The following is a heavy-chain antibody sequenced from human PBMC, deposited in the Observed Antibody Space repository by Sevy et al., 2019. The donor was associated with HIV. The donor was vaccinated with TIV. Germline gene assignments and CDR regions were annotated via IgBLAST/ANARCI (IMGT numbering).Heavy chain of an antibody. V-gene: IGHV3-30-3*01. CDR2: ISDDGSNK. CDR1: GFTFSSYA. J-gene: IGHJ3*02. D-gene: IGHD5-12*01. Sequence: GGSLRLSCAASGFTFSSYAMHWVRQAPGKGLEWVAVISDDGSNKYYADSVKGRFTISRDNSKNTLYLQMNSLRAEDTAVYYCARGGYDFRSHRGGAFDIWGQGTMVTVSS. CDR3: ARGGYDFRSHRGGAFDI.